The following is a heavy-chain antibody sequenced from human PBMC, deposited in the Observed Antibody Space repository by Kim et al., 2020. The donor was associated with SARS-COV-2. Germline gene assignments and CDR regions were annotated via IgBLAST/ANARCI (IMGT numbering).Heavy chain of an antibody. D-gene: IGHD3-3*01. CDR2: INHSGSN. V-gene: IGHV4-34*01. CDR1: GGSFSGYY. CDR3: ARDVMGELRFLEWLLLSSGWFDP. Sequence: SETLSLTCAVYGGSFSGYYWSWIRQPPGKGLEWIGEINHSGSNNYNPSLKSRVTISVDTSKNQFSLKLSSVTAADTAVYYCARDVMGELRFLEWLLLSSGWFDPWGQGTLVTVSS. J-gene: IGHJ5*02.